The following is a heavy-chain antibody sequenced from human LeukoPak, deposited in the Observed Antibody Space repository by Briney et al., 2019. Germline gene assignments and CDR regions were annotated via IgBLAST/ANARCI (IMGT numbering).Heavy chain of an antibody. Sequence: GGSLRLSCAVSGFSFNYYDMHWVRQAPGKRLEWVSAIRTTGDTHYPDSVKGRFAMSREDAKNSVHLQMNTLRAGDTAVYYCARGVSYYYDNSGHPGWYFDLWGRGTLVTVSS. D-gene: IGHD3-22*01. CDR3: ARGVSYYYDNSGHPGWYFDL. J-gene: IGHJ2*01. V-gene: IGHV3-13*01. CDR2: IRTTGDT. CDR1: GFSFNYYD.